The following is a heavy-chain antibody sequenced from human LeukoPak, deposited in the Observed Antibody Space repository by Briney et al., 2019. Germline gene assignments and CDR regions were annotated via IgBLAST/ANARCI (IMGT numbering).Heavy chain of an antibody. D-gene: IGHD3-22*01. CDR2: IIPIFGIA. V-gene: IGHV1-69*04. CDR1: GGTFSSYA. CDR3: ARAAAIYYYDSSGYGNDGWFDP. Sequence: SVKVSCKASGGTFSSYAMSWVRQAPGQGLEWMGRIIPIFGIANYAQKFQGRVTITADKSTSTAYMELSSLRSEDTAVYYCARAAAIYYYDSSGYGNDGWFDPWGQGTLATVSS. J-gene: IGHJ5*02.